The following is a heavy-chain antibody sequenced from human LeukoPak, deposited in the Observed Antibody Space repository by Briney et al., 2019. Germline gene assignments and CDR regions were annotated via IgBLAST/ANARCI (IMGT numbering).Heavy chain of an antibody. Sequence: SGPTLGDPSQALTLTFTFSGFSLSTGGVGEGWIRQPPVKALEWLALIYWNDDKRYRPSLRSRLTITKDTSKNQVVLTMTNMDPVDTATYYCAHRRTGGYGFDWGQGTLVTVSS. V-gene: IGHV2-5*01. CDR1: GFSLSTGGVG. CDR2: IYWNDDK. CDR3: AHRRTGGYGFD. J-gene: IGHJ4*02. D-gene: IGHD5-18*01.